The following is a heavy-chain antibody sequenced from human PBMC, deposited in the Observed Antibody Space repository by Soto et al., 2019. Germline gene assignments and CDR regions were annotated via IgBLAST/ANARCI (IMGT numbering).Heavy chain of an antibody. Sequence: ASVKVSCKASGGTFSSYAISWVRQAPGQGLEWMGGIIPIFGTANYAQKFQGRVTITADESTGTAYMELSSLRSEDTAVYYCAREETAMDLTYYYYGMDVWGQGTTVTVSS. J-gene: IGHJ6*02. V-gene: IGHV1-69*13. CDR1: GGTFSSYA. CDR3: AREETAMDLTYYYYGMDV. D-gene: IGHD5-18*01. CDR2: IIPIFGTA.